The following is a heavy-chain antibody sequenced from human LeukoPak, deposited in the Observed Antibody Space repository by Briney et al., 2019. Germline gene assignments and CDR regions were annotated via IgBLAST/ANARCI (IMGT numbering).Heavy chain of an antibody. CDR3: ARAPHSSAGDNFDY. Sequence: GGSVKVSCKASGYTFTSFHMHWVRQAPGQGLEWMGIINPSGGGASYPQKFQGRVTMTRDTSTSTVYMELSSLRSEDTAVYYCARAPHSSAGDNFDYWGQGTLVTVSS. V-gene: IGHV1-46*01. J-gene: IGHJ4*02. CDR1: GYTFTSFH. D-gene: IGHD2-15*01. CDR2: INPSGGGA.